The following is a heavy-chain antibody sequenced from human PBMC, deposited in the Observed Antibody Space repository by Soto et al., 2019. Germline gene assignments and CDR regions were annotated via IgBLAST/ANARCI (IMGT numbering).Heavy chain of an antibody. V-gene: IGHV3-23*01. CDR1: GFTFSSYA. D-gene: IGHD3-3*01. Sequence: HPGGSLRLSCAASGFTFSSYAMSWVRQAPGKGLEWVSAISGSGGSTYYADSVKGRFTISRDNSKNTLYLQMNSLRAEDTAVYYCANLGRYLEWLSRPYYYGMDVWGQGTTVTVSS. J-gene: IGHJ6*02. CDR3: ANLGRYLEWLSRPYYYGMDV. CDR2: ISGSGGST.